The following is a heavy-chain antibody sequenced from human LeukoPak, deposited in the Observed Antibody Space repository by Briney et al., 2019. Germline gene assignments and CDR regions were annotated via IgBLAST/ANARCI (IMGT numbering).Heavy chain of an antibody. V-gene: IGHV3-30*18. Sequence: GGSLRLSCAASGFTFSDYGMHWVRQAPGKGLEWVAFISYDGSTKYYAESVKGRVTTSRDNSKSTLYLQMISLRAEETAVYYCVKTISNGWHPFFDHWGQGTLVSVSS. CDR2: ISYDGSTK. D-gene: IGHD3-3*02. CDR1: GFTFSDYG. J-gene: IGHJ4*02. CDR3: VKTISNGWHPFFDH.